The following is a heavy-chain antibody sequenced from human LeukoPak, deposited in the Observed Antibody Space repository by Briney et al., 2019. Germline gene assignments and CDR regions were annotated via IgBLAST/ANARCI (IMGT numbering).Heavy chain of an antibody. D-gene: IGHD4/OR15-4a*01. Sequence: GGSLRLSCAASGFTFSSYAMSWVRQAPGKGLEWVSGIGDSGRSTYYADSVKGRFTISRDNSKNTLYLQMNSLRAEDTAVYYCARRAGAYSHPYDYWGQGTLVTVSS. CDR3: ARRAGAYSHPYDY. V-gene: IGHV3-23*01. J-gene: IGHJ4*02. CDR2: IGDSGRST. CDR1: GFTFSSYA.